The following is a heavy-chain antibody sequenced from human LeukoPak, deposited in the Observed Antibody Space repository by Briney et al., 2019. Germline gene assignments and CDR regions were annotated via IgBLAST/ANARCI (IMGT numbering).Heavy chain of an antibody. J-gene: IGHJ4*02. CDR3: AKASGFYYYDSSGYSR. CDR2: ISYDGSNK. CDR1: GFTFSSYG. V-gene: IGHV3-30*18. D-gene: IGHD3-22*01. Sequence: PGGSLRLSCAASGFTFSSYGMHWVRQAPGKGLEWVAVISYDGSNKYYADSVKGRFTISRDNSKNTLYLQMNSLRAEDTAVYYCAKASGFYYYDSSGYSRWGQGTLVTVSS.